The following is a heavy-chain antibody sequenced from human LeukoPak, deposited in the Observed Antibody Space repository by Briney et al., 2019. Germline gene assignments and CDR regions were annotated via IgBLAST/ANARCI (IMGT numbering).Heavy chain of an antibody. J-gene: IGHJ3*02. D-gene: IGHD3-3*01. Sequence: PSETLSLTCTVSGGSISSDDYYWNWIRQPRGKGLEWIGYIYSSGSTYYNPSLKSRVIISLDTSKNQFSLKLSSVTAADTAVYYCAGLPNCDFWSGYYSGSFDIWCQGTVVTVSS. CDR3: AGLPNCDFWSGYYSGSFDI. CDR2: IYSSGST. V-gene: IGHV4-30-4*08. CDR1: GGSISSDDYY.